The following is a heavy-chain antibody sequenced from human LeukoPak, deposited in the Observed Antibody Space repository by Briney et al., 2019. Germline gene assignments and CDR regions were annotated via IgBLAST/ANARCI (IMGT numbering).Heavy chain of an antibody. CDR1: GGSISSHY. CDR3: ARGSFYDYVWGSYLNYFDY. D-gene: IGHD3-16*02. J-gene: IGHJ4*02. Sequence: PSETLSLTCPVSGGSISSHYWSWIRQPPGKGLEWIGYIYYSGSTNYNPSPKSRVTISVDTSKNQFSLKLSSVTAADTAVYYCARGSFYDYVWGSYLNYFDYWGQGTLVTVSP. CDR2: IYYSGST. V-gene: IGHV4-59*11.